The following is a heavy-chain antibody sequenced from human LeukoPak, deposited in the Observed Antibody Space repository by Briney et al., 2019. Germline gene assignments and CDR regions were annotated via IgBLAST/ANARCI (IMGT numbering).Heavy chain of an antibody. V-gene: IGHV3-33*06. D-gene: IGHD5-24*01. Sequence: GRSLRLSCAASGFTFRSYGMHWVRQAPGKGLEWVAVIQYDGGEKYYADSVKGRFTISRDNSKNTLDLQMNSLRAEDTAVYYCAKVVEMATISGDAFDIWGQGTMVTVSS. J-gene: IGHJ3*02. CDR2: IQYDGGEK. CDR3: AKVVEMATISGDAFDI. CDR1: GFTFRSYG.